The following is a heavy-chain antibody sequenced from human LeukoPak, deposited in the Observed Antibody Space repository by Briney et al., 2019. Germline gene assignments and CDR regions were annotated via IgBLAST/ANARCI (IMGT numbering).Heavy chain of an antibody. CDR1: GFTFSSND. D-gene: IGHD3-3*01. J-gene: IGHJ6*03. Sequence: GRSLRLSCAASGFTFSSNDMHWVRQAPGKGLEWVAFIRYDGSNKYYADSVKGRFTISRDNSKNKLYLQMNSLRAEDTAVYYCAKGSKEVLFTRDHYMDVWGKGTTVTISS. CDR3: AKGSKEVLFTRDHYMDV. V-gene: IGHV3-30*02. CDR2: IRYDGSNK.